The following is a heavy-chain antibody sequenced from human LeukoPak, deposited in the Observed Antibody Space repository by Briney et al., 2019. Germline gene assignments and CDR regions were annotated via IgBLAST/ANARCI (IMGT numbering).Heavy chain of an antibody. J-gene: IGHJ4*02. V-gene: IGHV4-34*01. CDR3: ASTSFYYDNNGYHYYFDY. CDR1: GGSFSGYY. Sequence: SETLSLTCAVYGGSFSGYYWSWIRQPPGKGLEWIGEINHSGSTNYNPSLKSRVTISVDTSKNQFSLKLSSVTAADTAVYYCASTSFYYDNNGYHYYFDYWGQGSLVTVSS. CDR2: INHSGST. D-gene: IGHD3-22*01.